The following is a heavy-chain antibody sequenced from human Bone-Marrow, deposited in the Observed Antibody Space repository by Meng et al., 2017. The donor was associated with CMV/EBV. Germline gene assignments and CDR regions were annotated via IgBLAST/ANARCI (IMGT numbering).Heavy chain of an antibody. D-gene: IGHD4/OR15-4a*01. CDR2: ISYDGSNK. Sequence: GGSLRLSCAASGFTFSSYAMHWVRQAPGEGLEWVAVISYDGSNKYYADSVKGRFTISRDNSKNTLYLQMNSLRAEDTAVYYCASLPTIAYYYYGMDVWGQGTTVTVSS. CDR3: ASLPTIAYYYYGMDV. CDR1: GFTFSSYA. J-gene: IGHJ6*02. V-gene: IGHV3-30-3*01.